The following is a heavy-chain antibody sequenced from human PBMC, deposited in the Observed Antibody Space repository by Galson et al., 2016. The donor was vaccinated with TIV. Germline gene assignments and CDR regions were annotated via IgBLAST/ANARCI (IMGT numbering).Heavy chain of an antibody. V-gene: IGHV4-38-2*02. Sequence: EPLSLTCTVSGYSINSHYFWAWLRQPPGKGLEWIGSFFHPGAVYYNPSLERRVTMSGDTSKNHFSLRLTSVTAADTAIYYCTRHIGGDFGDYVGQGILVTVSS. CDR1: GYSINSHYF. D-gene: IGHD2-21*02. CDR3: TRHIGGDFGDY. J-gene: IGHJ4*02. CDR2: FFHPGAV.